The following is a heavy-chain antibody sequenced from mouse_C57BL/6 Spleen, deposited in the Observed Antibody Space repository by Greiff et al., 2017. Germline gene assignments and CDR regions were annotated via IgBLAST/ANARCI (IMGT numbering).Heavy chain of an antibody. Sequence: VQVVESGPGLVAPSQSLSITCTVSGFSLTSYAISWVRQPPGKGLEWLGVIWTGGGTNYNSALKSRLSISKDNSKSQVFLKMNSLQTDDTARYYCARNLAMVTTGPYAMDYWGQGTSVTVSS. D-gene: IGHD2-2*01. J-gene: IGHJ4*01. CDR2: IWTGGGT. V-gene: IGHV2-9-1*01. CDR1: GFSLTSYA. CDR3: ARNLAMVTTGPYAMDY.